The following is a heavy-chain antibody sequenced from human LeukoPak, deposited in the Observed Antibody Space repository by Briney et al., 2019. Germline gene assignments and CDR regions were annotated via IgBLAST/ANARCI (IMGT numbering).Heavy chain of an antibody. CDR3: ARDTGSNYDIWSGYSN. J-gene: IGHJ4*02. Sequence: GGSLRLSCAASGFTFSSYWMSWVRQAPGKGLEWVANIKQDGSEKYYVDSVKGRFTISRDNAKNSLYLQMNSLRAEDTAVYYCARDTGSNYDIWSGYSNWGQGTLVTVSS. CDR2: IKQDGSEK. CDR1: GFTFSSYW. D-gene: IGHD3-3*01. V-gene: IGHV3-7*01.